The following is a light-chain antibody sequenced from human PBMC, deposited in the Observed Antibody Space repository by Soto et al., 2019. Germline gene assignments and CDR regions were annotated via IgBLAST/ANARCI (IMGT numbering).Light chain of an antibody. CDR2: AAS. CDR1: QNVSSDF. V-gene: IGKV3-20*01. Sequence: EMVFTQSPGTLSLSPGERAALCCRASQNVSSDFLAWYQQKPGQAPRLLIYAASSRATGIPDRFSGSGSGTDFTLTISRLEAEDFAVYYCHQYGGSPGTFGQGTKVDIK. J-gene: IGKJ1*01. CDR3: HQYGGSPGT.